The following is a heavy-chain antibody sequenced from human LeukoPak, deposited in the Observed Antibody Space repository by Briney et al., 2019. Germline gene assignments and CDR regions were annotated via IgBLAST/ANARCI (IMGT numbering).Heavy chain of an antibody. D-gene: IGHD6-19*01. J-gene: IGHJ4*02. V-gene: IGHV3-21*01. CDR3: ARDREQWLAHFDY. CDR1: GFTFSSYS. CDR2: ISSSSSYI. Sequence: GGSQRLSCAASGFTFSSYSMNWVRQAPGKGLEWVSSISSSSSYIYYADSVKGRFTISRDNAKNSLYLQMNSLRAEVTAVYYCARDREQWLAHFDYWGQGTLVTVSS.